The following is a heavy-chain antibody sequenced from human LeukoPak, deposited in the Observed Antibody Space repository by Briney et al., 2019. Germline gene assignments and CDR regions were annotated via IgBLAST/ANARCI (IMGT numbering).Heavy chain of an antibody. D-gene: IGHD3-3*01. Sequence: SDTLSLTCTVSGGSISSSSYYWGWIRQPPGKGLEWIGSIYYSGSTYYNPSLKSRVTISVDTSKNQFSLKLSSVTAADTAVYYCARQGRFLEWLLFGYFDYWGQGTLVTVS. J-gene: IGHJ4*02. CDR1: GGSISSSSYY. V-gene: IGHV4-39*01. CDR3: ARQGRFLEWLLFGYFDY. CDR2: IYYSGST.